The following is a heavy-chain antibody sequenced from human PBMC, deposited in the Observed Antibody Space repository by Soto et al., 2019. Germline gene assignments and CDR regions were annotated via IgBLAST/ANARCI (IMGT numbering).Heavy chain of an antibody. CDR2: IYHSGST. CDR3: ARAEYYDILQPWFDP. J-gene: IGHJ5*02. CDR1: GGSISSGGYS. V-gene: IGHV4-30-2*01. Sequence: SETLSLTCAVSGGSISSGGYSWSWIRQPPGKGLEWIGYIYHSGSTYYNPSLKSRVTISVDRSKNQFSLKLSSVTAADTAVYHCARAEYYDILQPWFDPWGQGTLVTVSS. D-gene: IGHD3-9*01.